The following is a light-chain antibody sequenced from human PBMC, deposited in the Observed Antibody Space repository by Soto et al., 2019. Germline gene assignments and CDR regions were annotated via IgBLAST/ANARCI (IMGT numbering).Light chain of an antibody. Sequence: EIVMTQSPATLSVSPGERATLSCRASQNIKSNLAWYQQKPGQAPRLLIYGPSSRATGIPARFSGSGSGTEFTLTISSLQSEDFAVYYSQQYNNWPLTFGGGTKVEIK. CDR2: GPS. CDR3: QQYNNWPLT. J-gene: IGKJ4*01. V-gene: IGKV3-15*01. CDR1: QNIKSN.